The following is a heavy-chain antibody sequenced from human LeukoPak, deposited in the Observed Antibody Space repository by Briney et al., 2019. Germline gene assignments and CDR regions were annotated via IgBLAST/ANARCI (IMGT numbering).Heavy chain of an antibody. J-gene: IGHJ4*02. CDR2: ISGSGGST. D-gene: IGHD3-22*01. CDR3: ARASVVSPLYYFDY. V-gene: IGHV3-23*01. CDR1: GFTFSSYA. Sequence: PGGSLRLSCAASGFTFSSYAMSWVRQAPGKGLEWGSAISGSGGSTYYADSVKGRFTISRDNSKNTLYLQMNSLRAEDTAVYYCARASVVSPLYYFDYWGQGTLVTVSS.